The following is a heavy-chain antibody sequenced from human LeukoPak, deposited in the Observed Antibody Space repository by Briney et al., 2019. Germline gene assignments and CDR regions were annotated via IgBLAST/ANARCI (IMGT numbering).Heavy chain of an antibody. Sequence: PAGSLRLSCATSGFTFSSYGMHWVRRAPGKGLEWVAIIWYDGSNKYYTDSVKGRFTISRDNSKNTLYLQMNSLRVEDTAVYYCARAVYGVQACFDFWGQGTLVTVSS. D-gene: IGHD4-17*01. CDR1: GFTFSSYG. J-gene: IGHJ4*02. CDR3: ARAVYGVQACFDF. V-gene: IGHV3-33*01. CDR2: IWYDGSNK.